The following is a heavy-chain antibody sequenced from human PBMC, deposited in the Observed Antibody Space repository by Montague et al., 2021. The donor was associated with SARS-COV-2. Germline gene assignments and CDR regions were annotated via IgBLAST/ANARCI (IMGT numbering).Heavy chain of an antibody. Sequence: SETLSLTCTVSGGSISTYYWSWIRQPPGKGLEWIAYINYSGITNHNPPLKSRVSVSLDTSKNHLSLNLKSVTAADTAVYYCARSGWLTRGFDSWGQGTLVFVSS. D-gene: IGHD5-12*01. J-gene: IGHJ4*02. V-gene: IGHV4-59*01. CDR3: ARSGWLTRGFDS. CDR1: GGSISTYY. CDR2: INYSGIT.